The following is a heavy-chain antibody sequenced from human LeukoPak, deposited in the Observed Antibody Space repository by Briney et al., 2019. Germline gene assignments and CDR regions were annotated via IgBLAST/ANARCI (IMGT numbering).Heavy chain of an antibody. CDR1: GGSISSSSYY. CDR3: ARFRALMVRGVISYYFDY. J-gene: IGHJ4*02. Sequence: PSETLSLTCTVSGGSISSSSYYWGWIRQPPGKGLEWIGSIYYSGSTYYNPSLKSRVTISVDTSKNQFSLKLSPVTAADTAVYYCARFRALMVRGVISYYFDYWGQGTLVTVSS. V-gene: IGHV4-39*07. D-gene: IGHD3-10*01. CDR2: IYYSGST.